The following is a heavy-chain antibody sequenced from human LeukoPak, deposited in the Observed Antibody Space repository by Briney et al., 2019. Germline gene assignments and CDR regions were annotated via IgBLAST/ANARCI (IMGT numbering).Heavy chain of an antibody. V-gene: IGHV3-43D*04. J-gene: IGHJ3*02. CDR2: IIWDGGST. Sequence: GGSLLISCSASAFNIDNYYMHWVRQAPGKKLEWFILIIWDGGSTNYANSFKGRFTISRDNGKTSLYLRMNRMRSDDTALYCCARDGVGDPDIWGQGTMVTVSS. CDR3: ARDGVGDPDI. CDR1: AFNIDNYY. D-gene: IGHD2-15*01.